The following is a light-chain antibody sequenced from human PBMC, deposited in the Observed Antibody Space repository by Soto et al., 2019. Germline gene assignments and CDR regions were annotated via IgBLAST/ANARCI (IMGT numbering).Light chain of an antibody. J-gene: IGLJ2*01. Sequence: QSVLTQPASVSGSLGQSITIACTGTSRDVGNYNYVSWYQHHTGRAPKLGIYDVNNRPAGISNRFSGSKSDNTASLIIFGLQAEYEDDDYCSSYTSSSNLIFGGGTQLTVL. CDR2: DVN. CDR1: SRDVGNYNY. CDR3: SSYTSSSNLI. V-gene: IGLV2-14*03.